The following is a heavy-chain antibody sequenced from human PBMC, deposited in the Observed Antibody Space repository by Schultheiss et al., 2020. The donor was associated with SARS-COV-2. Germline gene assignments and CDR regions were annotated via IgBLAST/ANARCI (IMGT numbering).Heavy chain of an antibody. J-gene: IGHJ4*02. CDR3: AGLWFGELLENY. CDR1: GGSISSSSYY. V-gene: IGHV4-39*07. CDR2: INHSGST. D-gene: IGHD3-10*01. Sequence: SETLSLTCTVSGGSISSSSYYWGWIRQPPGKGLEWIGEINHSGSTNYNPSLKSRVTISVDTSKNQFSLKLSSVTAADTAVYYCAGLWFGELLENYWGQGTLVTVSS.